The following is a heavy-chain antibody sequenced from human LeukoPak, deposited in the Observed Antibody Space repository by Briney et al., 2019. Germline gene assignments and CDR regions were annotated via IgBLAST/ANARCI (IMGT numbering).Heavy chain of an antibody. CDR3: AKGPVSGSRSPLDY. Sequence: PGGSLRLSCAASGFSFISNGMHWVRQAPGKGLEWVAVISYDGSNKYYADSVKGRFTISRDNSKYTLYPEMNSLRGEDTAVYYCAKGPVSGSRSPLDYWGQGTLVTVSS. CDR1: GFSFISNG. D-gene: IGHD1-26*01. V-gene: IGHV3-30*18. J-gene: IGHJ4*02. CDR2: ISYDGSNK.